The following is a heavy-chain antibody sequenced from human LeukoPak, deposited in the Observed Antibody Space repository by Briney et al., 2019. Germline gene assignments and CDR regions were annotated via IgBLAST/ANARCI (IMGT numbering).Heavy chain of an antibody. V-gene: IGHV3-23*01. CDR2: ISGSGGST. CDR1: GFTFSSYA. Sequence: GGSLRLSCAASGFTFSSYAMSWVRQAPGKGLEWVSAISGSGGSTYYADSVKCRFTISRDNSKNTLYLQMNSLRAEDTAVYYCAKDRKIVVEHPPRWGQGTLVTVSS. J-gene: IGHJ4*02. CDR3: AKDRKIVVEHPPR. D-gene: IGHD3-22*01.